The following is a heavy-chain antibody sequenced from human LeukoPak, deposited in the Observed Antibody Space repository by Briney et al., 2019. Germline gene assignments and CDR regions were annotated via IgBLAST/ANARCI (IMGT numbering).Heavy chain of an antibody. V-gene: IGHV3-21*01. J-gene: IGHJ4*02. CDR2: ISSSSYI. D-gene: IGHD6-13*01. Sequence: GGSLRLSCAASGFTFSSYSMNWVRQAPGKGLEWVSSISSSSYIYYAGSVKGRFTVSRDNAKNSLYLQMNSLRAEDTAVYYCARGGGKRQQLVPLDYWGQGTLVTVSS. CDR1: GFTFSSYS. CDR3: ARGGGKRQQLVPLDY.